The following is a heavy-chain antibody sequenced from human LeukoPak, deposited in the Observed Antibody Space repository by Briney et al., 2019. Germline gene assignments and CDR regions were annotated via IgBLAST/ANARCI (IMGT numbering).Heavy chain of an antibody. J-gene: IGHJ4*02. CDR3: AREALRYDNSGRAQIYLDY. CDR1: GFTFSSYA. D-gene: IGHD3-22*01. Sequence: PGGSLRLSCAASGFTFSSYAMHWVRQAPGKGLEWVAVISYDGSNKYYADSVKGRFTISRDNSKKTLYLQINSLRAEDTAVYNCAREALRYDNSGRAQIYLDYWGQGTLVTVSS. V-gene: IGHV3-30-3*01. CDR2: ISYDGSNK.